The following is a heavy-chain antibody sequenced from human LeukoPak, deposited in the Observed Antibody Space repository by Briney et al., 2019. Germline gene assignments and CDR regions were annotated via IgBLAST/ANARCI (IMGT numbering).Heavy chain of an antibody. CDR2: IKQDGSEK. J-gene: IGHJ4*02. Sequence: GGSLRLSCAASGFTFSNYWMSWVRQAPGKGLEWVANIKQDGSEKYYVDSVKGRFTISRDNAKNSLYLQMNSLRAEDTAVYYCARWGVRGATFDYWGQGTLVTVSS. V-gene: IGHV3-7*01. CDR3: ARWGVRGATFDY. CDR1: GFTFSNYW. D-gene: IGHD3-10*01.